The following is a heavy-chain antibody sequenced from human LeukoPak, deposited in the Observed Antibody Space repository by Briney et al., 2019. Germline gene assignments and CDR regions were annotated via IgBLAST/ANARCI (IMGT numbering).Heavy chain of an antibody. Sequence: WGIRHTRSATGFSHSNAWMSGLRQPPSKGLDWVGRNRSEADGGTTDYAAPVKGRFIVSRDDSKKTLYLQMSSLKPEDTAVYYCTTDLAAVAPPLDLWGQGTLVTVSS. J-gene: IGHJ5*02. CDR1: GFSHSNAW. V-gene: IGHV3-15*01. D-gene: IGHD6-19*01. CDR3: TTDLAAVAPPLDL. CDR2: NRSEADGGTT.